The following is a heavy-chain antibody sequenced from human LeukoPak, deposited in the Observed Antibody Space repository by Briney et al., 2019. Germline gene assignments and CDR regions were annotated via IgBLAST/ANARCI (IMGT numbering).Heavy chain of an antibody. J-gene: IGHJ4*02. V-gene: IGHV3-33*06. D-gene: IGHD6-6*01. CDR1: GFSFSAYG. CDR2: MWYDGSKD. Sequence: PGGSLRLSCAASGFSFSAYGIHWVRQAPGKGLEWVAVMWYDGSKDYYADSVRGRFTISRDTSKNTLYLQMNNLRAEDTAVYYCAKDSETYEYTFDYWGQGTLVTVSS. CDR3: AKDSETYEYTFDY.